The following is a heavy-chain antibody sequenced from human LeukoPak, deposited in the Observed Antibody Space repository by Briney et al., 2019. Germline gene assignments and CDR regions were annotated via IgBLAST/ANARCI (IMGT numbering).Heavy chain of an antibody. V-gene: IGHV4-34*01. D-gene: IGHD5-18*01. Sequence: SETLSLTCAVYGGSFSGYCWSWIRQPPGKGLEWIGEINHSGSTNYNPSLKSRVTISVDTSKNQFSLKLSSVTAADTAVYYCARGLQDPAMVIANYYYYGMDVWGQGTTVTVSS. J-gene: IGHJ6*02. CDR3: ARGLQDPAMVIANYYYYGMDV. CDR2: INHSGST. CDR1: GGSFSGYC.